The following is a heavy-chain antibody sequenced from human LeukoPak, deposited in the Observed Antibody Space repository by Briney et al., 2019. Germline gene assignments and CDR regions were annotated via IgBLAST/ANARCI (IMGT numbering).Heavy chain of an antibody. Sequence: ASVKVSCKASGYTFTNYGINWVRQAPGQGLEWMGWISAYNGNTNYAQKVQDRITMTTDTSTSTAYLELRSLRSDDTAVYYCARGSWWSGHPNPFNIWGQGTMVTVSS. D-gene: IGHD2-8*02. J-gene: IGHJ3*02. V-gene: IGHV1-18*01. CDR1: GYTFTNYG. CDR3: ARGSWWSGHPNPFNI. CDR2: ISAYNGNT.